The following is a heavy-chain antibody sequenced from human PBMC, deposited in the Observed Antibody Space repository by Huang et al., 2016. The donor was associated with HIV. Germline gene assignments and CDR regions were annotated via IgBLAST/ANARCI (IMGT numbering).Heavy chain of an antibody. Sequence: QVQLQESGPGLVKPSQTLSLTCTVSGGSISSGGYYWSWIRQPPGKGLGCIGYIYYSGTTYYNPSLKGRVTISVDTSKNQFSLKLSSVTAADTAVYYCARDTDGGRTFDIWGQGTMVTVSS. CDR2: IYYSGTT. J-gene: IGHJ3*02. CDR1: GGSISSGGYY. D-gene: IGHD2-2*02. CDR3: ARDTDGGRTFDI. V-gene: IGHV4-30-4*08.